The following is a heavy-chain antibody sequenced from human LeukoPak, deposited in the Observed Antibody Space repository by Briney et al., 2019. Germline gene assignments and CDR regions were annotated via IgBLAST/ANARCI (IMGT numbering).Heavy chain of an antibody. CDR1: GYTFTGYY. J-gene: IGHJ5*02. CDR2: IRHDETEK. CDR3: AKFSYGDYVA. D-gene: IGHD4-17*01. V-gene: IGHV3-30*02. Sequence: SCKASGYTFTGYYMHWVRQAPGKGLEWVAFIRHDETEKYYADSVKGRFTISRDNSKNTLSLQMTSLRFDDTALYYCAKFSYGDYVAWGPGTLVTVSS.